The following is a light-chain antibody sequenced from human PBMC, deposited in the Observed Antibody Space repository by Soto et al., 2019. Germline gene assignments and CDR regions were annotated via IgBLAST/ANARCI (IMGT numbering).Light chain of an antibody. CDR2: DVS. CDR3: CSYAGSYTYV. J-gene: IGLJ1*01. Sequence: QSALTQPRSVSGSPGQSVTVSCTGTSSDVGGTDYVSWYQQHSGKPPKLMIFDVSKRPSGVPDRFSGSKSGNTASLTISGLQAEDEADYYCCSYAGSYTYVGGSGTKVTVL. CDR1: SSDVGGTDY. V-gene: IGLV2-11*01.